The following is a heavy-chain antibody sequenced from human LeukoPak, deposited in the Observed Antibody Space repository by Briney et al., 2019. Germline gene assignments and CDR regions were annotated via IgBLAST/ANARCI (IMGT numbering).Heavy chain of an antibody. J-gene: IGHJ4*02. Sequence: GGSLRLSCAASGFTFSRYTIHWVRQTTGRGLEWVSSISGTRNFIFYAESLKGRFTISRDNANNSVYLQMDTLRAEDTAVYYCARVINGYIDYWGQGTRVTVSS. CDR2: ISGTRNFI. CDR3: ARVINGYIDY. CDR1: GFTFSRYT. D-gene: IGHD2-8*01. V-gene: IGHV3-21*06.